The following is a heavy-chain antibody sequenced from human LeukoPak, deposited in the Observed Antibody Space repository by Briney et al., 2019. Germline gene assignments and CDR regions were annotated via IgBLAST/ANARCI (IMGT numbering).Heavy chain of an antibody. CDR3: AKDYCSSTSCYRRITIFGAFDY. Sequence: PGGSLRLSCAAPGFTFSSYSMNWVRQAPGKGLEWVSSISSSSSYIYYADSVKGRFTISRDNAKNSLYLQMNSLRAEDTAVYYCAKDYCSSTSCYRRITIFGAFDYWGQGTLVTVSS. D-gene: IGHD2-2*02. CDR1: GFTFSSYS. V-gene: IGHV3-21*01. J-gene: IGHJ4*02. CDR2: ISSSSSYI.